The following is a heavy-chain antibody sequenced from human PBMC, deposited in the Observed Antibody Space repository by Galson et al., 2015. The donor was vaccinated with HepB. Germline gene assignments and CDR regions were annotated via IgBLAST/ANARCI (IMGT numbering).Heavy chain of an antibody. CDR2: IFYSGYT. Sequence: LSLTCTVSSGSISSYYWTWIRQPPGKGLEWIGHIFYSGYTKYSPSLKSRVTISVDTSKNQFSLRLTSVTAADTAVYYCARFAVDSYPGGPGDYYGLDVWGQGTTVTVSS. D-gene: IGHD1-26*01. V-gene: IGHV4-59*01. CDR3: ARFAVDSYPGGPGDYYGLDV. CDR1: SGSISSYY. J-gene: IGHJ6*02.